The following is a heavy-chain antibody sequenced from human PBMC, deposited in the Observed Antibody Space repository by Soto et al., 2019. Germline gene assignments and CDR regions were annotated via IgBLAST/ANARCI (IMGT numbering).Heavy chain of an antibody. V-gene: IGHV3-33*01. Sequence: GGSLRLSCAASGFTFSSYGMHWVRQAPGKGLEWVAVIWYDGSNKYYADSVKGRFTISRDNSKNTLYLQMNSLRAEDTAVYYCARERAAAGRWYYYYGMDVWGHGTSVTFSS. CDR2: IWYDGSNK. CDR1: GFTFSSYG. J-gene: IGHJ6*02. D-gene: IGHD6-13*01. CDR3: ARERAAAGRWYYYYGMDV.